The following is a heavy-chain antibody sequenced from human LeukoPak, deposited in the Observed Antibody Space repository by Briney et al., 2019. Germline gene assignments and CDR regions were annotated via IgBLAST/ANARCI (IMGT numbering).Heavy chain of an antibody. CDR3: AKVTYGSGTYGAFDS. J-gene: IGHJ4*02. CDR2: IKPDGGEK. Sequence: PGESLRLSCAASGFTFNNYWMSWVRQAPGKGLEWVANIKPDGGEKYYADSVKGRFTISRDNAKNSMYLQMNSLRADDTAIYYCAKVTYGSGTYGAFDSWGQGTLVTVSS. CDR1: GFTFNNYW. V-gene: IGHV3-7*03. D-gene: IGHD3-10*01.